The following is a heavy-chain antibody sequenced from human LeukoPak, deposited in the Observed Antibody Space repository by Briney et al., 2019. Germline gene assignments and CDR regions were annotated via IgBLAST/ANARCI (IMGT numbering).Heavy chain of an antibody. D-gene: IGHD6-13*01. Sequence: VASVKVSCKASGYTFTSYGISWVRQAPGQGLEWMGWISAYNGNTNYAQKLQGRVTMTTDTSTSTAYMELRSLRSDDTAVYYCARDPGYSSSYGNWFDPWGQGTLVTVSS. J-gene: IGHJ5*02. V-gene: IGHV1-18*01. CDR3: ARDPGYSSSYGNWFDP. CDR1: GYTFTSYG. CDR2: ISAYNGNT.